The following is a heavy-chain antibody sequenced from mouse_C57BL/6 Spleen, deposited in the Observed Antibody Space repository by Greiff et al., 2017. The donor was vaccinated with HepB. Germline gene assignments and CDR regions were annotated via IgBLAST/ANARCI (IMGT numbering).Heavy chain of an antibody. D-gene: IGHD4-1*01. CDR3: ARGRVTGDWYFDV. CDR2: ISDGGSYT. Sequence: EVMLVESGGGLVKPGGSLKLSCAASGFTFSSYAMSWVRQTPEKRLEWVATISDGGSYTYYPDNVKGRFTISRDNAKNNLYLQMSHLKSEDTAMYYCARGRVTGDWYFDVWGTGTTVTVSS. V-gene: IGHV5-4*03. J-gene: IGHJ1*03. CDR1: GFTFSSYA.